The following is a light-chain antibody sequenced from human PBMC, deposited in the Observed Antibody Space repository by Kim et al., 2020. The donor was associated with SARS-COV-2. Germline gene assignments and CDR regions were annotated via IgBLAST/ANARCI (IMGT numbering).Light chain of an antibody. CDR3: QQLNSYPIT. Sequence: DIQLTQSPSFLSASVRDRVTITCRASQGISTYLAWYQQKPGKALKLLIYDASTLETGVPSRFSGRGSGTEFTLTISSLQPEDFATYYCQQLNSYPITSGQGTRLEIK. CDR1: QGISTY. CDR2: DAS. J-gene: IGKJ5*01. V-gene: IGKV1-9*01.